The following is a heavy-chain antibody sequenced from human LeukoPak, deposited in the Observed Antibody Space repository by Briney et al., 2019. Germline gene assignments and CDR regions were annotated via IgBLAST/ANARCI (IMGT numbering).Heavy chain of an antibody. CDR3: AKSLTSYSSSWPDY. CDR2: ISGSGGST. CDR1: GFTFSNYA. D-gene: IGHD6-13*01. J-gene: IGHJ4*02. V-gene: IGHV3-23*01. Sequence: GGSLRLSCAASGFTFSNYAMSWVRQAPGKGLEWVSAISGSGGSTYYADSVKGRFTISRDYSENTLFLQMNSLRAEDTAVYYCAKSLTSYSSSWPDYRGQGTLVTVSS.